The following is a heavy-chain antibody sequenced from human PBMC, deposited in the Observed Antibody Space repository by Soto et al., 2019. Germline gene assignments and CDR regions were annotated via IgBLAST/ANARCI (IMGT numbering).Heavy chain of an antibody. J-gene: IGHJ6*02. CDR3: ARTLRDYYFHYGMDV. V-gene: IGHV5-51*01. CDR2: IYPGDSQT. CDR1: GYSFTTYY. Sequence: GESLKISCEGSGYSFTTYYIAWVRQMPGKGLEWMGSIYPGDSQTIYSPSFQGQVTISADKSISTAYLQWSSLKASDTAIYYCARTLRDYYFHYGMDVWGQGTTVTVSS. D-gene: IGHD3-9*01.